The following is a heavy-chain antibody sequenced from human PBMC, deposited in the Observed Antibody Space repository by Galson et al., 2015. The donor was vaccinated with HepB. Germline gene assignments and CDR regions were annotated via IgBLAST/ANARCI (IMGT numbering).Heavy chain of an antibody. CDR2: ISSDGTNK. J-gene: IGHJ4*02. CDR1: GFTFSRYG. CDR3: AKDRPIDY. V-gene: IGHV3-30*18. Sequence: SLRLSCAASGFTFSRYGMHWVRQAPGKGLEWVALISSDGTNKYYADSVKGRFTISRDNSKNTLYLQMKSLRAEDTAVYYCAKDRPIDYWGQGTLVTVSS. D-gene: IGHD6-6*01.